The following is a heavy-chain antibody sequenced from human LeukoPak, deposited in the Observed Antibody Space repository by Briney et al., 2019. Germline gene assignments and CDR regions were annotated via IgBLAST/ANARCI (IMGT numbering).Heavy chain of an antibody. J-gene: IGHJ3*02. CDR2: ILPDGSKK. V-gene: IGHV3-30*04. Sequence: GGSLRLSCAASGFTFSSYAMHWVRQAPGKGLEWVAVILPDGSKKNYADSVKGRFTISRDNSKNTLFLQMNSLRTEDTAVYYCAAQDGFDIWGQGTMVAVSS. CDR1: GFTFSSYA. CDR3: AAQDGFDI.